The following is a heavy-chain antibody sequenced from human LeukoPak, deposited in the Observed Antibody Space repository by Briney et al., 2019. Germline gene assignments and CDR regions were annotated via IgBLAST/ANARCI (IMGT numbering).Heavy chain of an antibody. D-gene: IGHD4-11*01. CDR2: ISSSSSYI. Sequence: GGALRLSCAVSGFTFSSYSMNWVRQAPGKGLEWVSSISSSSSYIYYADSVKGRLTISRDNAKNSLYLQMNSLRAEDTAVYDCARAHSAMSTVTTPPKPWGQGTLVTVSS. J-gene: IGHJ5*02. CDR3: ARAHSAMSTVTTPPKP. CDR1: GFTFSSYS. V-gene: IGHV3-21*01.